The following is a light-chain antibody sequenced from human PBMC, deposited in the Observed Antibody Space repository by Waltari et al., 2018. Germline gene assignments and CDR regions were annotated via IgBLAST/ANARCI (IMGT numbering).Light chain of an antibody. CDR2: GTS. V-gene: IGKV3-15*01. CDR1: QSVSSN. J-gene: IGKJ2*01. CDR3: QQYNNWPPYT. Sequence: EIVMTQSPATLSVSTGERATLPCRASQSVSSNLAWYQQKPGQAPRPLIYGTSTRATGIPARFSGSGSGTEFTLTISSLQSEDFAVYYCQQYNNWPPYTFGQGTKLEIK.